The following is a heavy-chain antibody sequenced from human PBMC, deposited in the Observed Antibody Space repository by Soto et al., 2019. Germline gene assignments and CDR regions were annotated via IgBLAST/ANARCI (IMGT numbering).Heavy chain of an antibody. Sequence: QVQLVESGGGVVQPGRSLRLSFAASGFTFSSYGMHWVRQAPGKGLEWVAVISYDGSNKYYADSVKGRFTISRDNSKNTLYLQMNSLRAEDTAVYYCAKVYSSSSYAGWYFDYWGQGTLVTVSS. D-gene: IGHD6-6*01. V-gene: IGHV3-30*18. J-gene: IGHJ4*02. CDR3: AKVYSSSSYAGWYFDY. CDR2: ISYDGSNK. CDR1: GFTFSSYG.